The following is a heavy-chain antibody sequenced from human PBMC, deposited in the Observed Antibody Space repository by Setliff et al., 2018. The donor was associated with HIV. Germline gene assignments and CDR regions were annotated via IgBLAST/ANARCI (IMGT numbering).Heavy chain of an antibody. J-gene: IGHJ4*02. D-gene: IGHD6-13*01. V-gene: IGHV1-3*01. CDR2: INAGNGDT. Sequence: ASVKVSCKASGDTFTTYALHWVRQAPGQRLEWMGWINAGNGDTKSSQKFQGRVTITRDTSASTAYMELSSRRSEDTGVYYCAIGSSNWPHRPNNYYFDYWGQGTPVTVSS. CDR1: GDTFTTYA. CDR3: AIGSSNWPHRPNNYYFDY.